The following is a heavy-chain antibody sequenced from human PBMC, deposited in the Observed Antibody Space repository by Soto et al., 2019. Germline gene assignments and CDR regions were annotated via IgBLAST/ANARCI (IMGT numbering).Heavy chain of an antibody. CDR1: GLTFSSYA. V-gene: IGHV3-23*01. CDR2: ICGSTTGT. J-gene: IGHJ4*02. Sequence: EVQLLESGGGSVRRGGSLRLSCTASGLTFSSYAMTWVRQAPGKGLEWVSAICGSTTGTYHADSVRGRFTISRDNSKNTLYLQMNSLRAEDTAVYYCAKDLYGDYGATGEDWGQGTLVTVSS. CDR3: AKDLYGDYGATGED. D-gene: IGHD4-17*01.